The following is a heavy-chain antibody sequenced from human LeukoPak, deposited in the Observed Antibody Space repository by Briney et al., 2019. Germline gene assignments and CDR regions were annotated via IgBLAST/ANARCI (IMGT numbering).Heavy chain of an antibody. CDR2: INHSGST. CDR1: GGSISSTSYY. J-gene: IGHJ6*03. D-gene: IGHD3-16*01. Sequence: SETLSLTCTVSGGSISSTSYYWGWIRQPPGKGLEWIGEINHSGSTNYNPSLKSRVTISVDTSKNQFSLKLSSVTAADTAVYYCARFSPFYDYVSPYYYYYMDVWGKGTTVTVSS. CDR3: ARFSPFYDYVSPYYYYYMDV. V-gene: IGHV4-39*07.